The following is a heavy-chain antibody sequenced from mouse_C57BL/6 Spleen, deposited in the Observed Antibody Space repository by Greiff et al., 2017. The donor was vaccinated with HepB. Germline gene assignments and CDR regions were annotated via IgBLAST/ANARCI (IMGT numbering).Heavy chain of an antibody. CDR2: INYDGSST. CDR1: GFTFSDYY. CDR3: ARQLRLPVAMDY. V-gene: IGHV5-16*01. D-gene: IGHD3-2*02. Sequence: EVQLQESEGGLVQPGRSMKLSCTASGFTFSDYYMAWVRQVPEKGLEWVANINYDGSSTYYLDSLKSRFIISRDNAKNILYLQMSSLKSEDTATYYCARQLRLPVAMDYWGQGTSVTVSS. J-gene: IGHJ4*01.